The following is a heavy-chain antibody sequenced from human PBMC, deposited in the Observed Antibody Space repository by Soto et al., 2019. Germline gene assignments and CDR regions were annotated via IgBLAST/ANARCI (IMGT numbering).Heavy chain of an antibody. J-gene: IGHJ4*02. V-gene: IGHV3-30*18. CDR2: ISGDGSRT. Sequence: QVQLVESGGGLVQPGRSLRLSCVASGFTFSNDGMHWVRQAPGKGLEWVADISGDGSRTYYGDSVKGRFTIFRDNSKNKLDLQMNSLLAEDTAVYYCAKGCSRGDNCFYFDFWGQGVLVTVSS. CDR1: GFTFSNDG. CDR3: AKGCSRGDNCFYFDF. D-gene: IGHD2-15*01.